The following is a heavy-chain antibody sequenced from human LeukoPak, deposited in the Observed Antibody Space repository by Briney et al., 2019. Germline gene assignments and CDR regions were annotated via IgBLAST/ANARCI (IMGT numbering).Heavy chain of an antibody. V-gene: IGHV4-39*07. J-gene: IGHJ4*02. Sequence: SETLSLTCTVSGGSISSSRYYWGWIRQPPGKGLEWIGSIYYSGSTYYNPSLKSRVTISVDTSKNQFSLKLSSVTAADTAVYYCARLPDFWSGAFDYWGQGTLVTVSS. D-gene: IGHD3-3*01. CDR1: GGSISSSRYY. CDR2: IYYSGST. CDR3: ARLPDFWSGAFDY.